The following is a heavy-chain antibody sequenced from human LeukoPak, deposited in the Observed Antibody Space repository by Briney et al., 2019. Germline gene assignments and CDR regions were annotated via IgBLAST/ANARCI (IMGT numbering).Heavy chain of an antibody. Sequence: PGGSLRHSCAASGFTFSSYEFNWVRQVPGKGLEWVSYISSSGNTIYYADSVKGRLTVSRDNAKNSLFLQMNGLRAEDTAIYYCARERIYGDYFDYWGQGALVTVSS. J-gene: IGHJ4*02. D-gene: IGHD4-17*01. CDR3: ARERIYGDYFDY. CDR1: GFTFSSYE. V-gene: IGHV3-48*03. CDR2: ISSSGNTI.